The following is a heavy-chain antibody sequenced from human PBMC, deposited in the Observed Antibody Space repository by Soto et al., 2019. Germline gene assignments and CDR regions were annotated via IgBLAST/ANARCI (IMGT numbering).Heavy chain of an antibody. CDR3: VRQAARNYFDF. J-gene: IGHJ4*02. CDR1: GFTFSDYH. Sequence: VQLVESGGGLVKPGGSLRLSCAVSGFTFSDYHMSWIRQAPGKGLEWVSFIESRGRTISYADSVKGRFTISRDNANNSLFLQMNSLTAEDTAVYYCVRQAARNYFDFWGQGTLLTVSS. CDR2: IESRGRTI. V-gene: IGHV3-11*01. D-gene: IGHD6-6*01.